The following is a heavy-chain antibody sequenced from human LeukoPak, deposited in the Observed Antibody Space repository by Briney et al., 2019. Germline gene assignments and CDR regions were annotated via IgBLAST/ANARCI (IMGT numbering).Heavy chain of an antibody. CDR2: IQGDGSNT. Sequence: GGSLRLSCVASGYTFSKNWMHWVRQAPGKGLVWVSRIQGDGSNTNYADSVKGRFSISRDNAKNTVYLQMNSLRAEDTGIYYCARGTSAGGPISPFDFWGQGTVVTVSS. D-gene: IGHD6-13*01. CDR3: ARGTSAGGPISPFDF. J-gene: IGHJ4*02. CDR1: GYTFSKNW. V-gene: IGHV3-74*01.